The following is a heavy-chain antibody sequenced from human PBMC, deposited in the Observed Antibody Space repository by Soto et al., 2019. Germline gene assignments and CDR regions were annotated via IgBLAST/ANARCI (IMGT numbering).Heavy chain of an antibody. V-gene: IGHV3-21*01. D-gene: IGHD3-3*01. Sequence: PGGSLRLSCAASGFLFGSYSMNWLRQAPGKGLEWVASISSTSAFINYADSMKGRFTISGDNAKNSLYLQLDYLRAEDTAVYYCARGPLTNHFGLVFDYWGHGTLVTVSS. CDR1: GFLFGSYS. CDR2: ISSTSAFI. CDR3: ARGPLTNHFGLVFDY. J-gene: IGHJ4*01.